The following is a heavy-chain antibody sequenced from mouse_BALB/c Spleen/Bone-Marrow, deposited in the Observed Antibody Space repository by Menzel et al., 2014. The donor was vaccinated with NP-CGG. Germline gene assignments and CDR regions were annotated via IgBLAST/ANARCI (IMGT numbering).Heavy chain of an antibody. Sequence: VQLQQSGPELVKPGASMKISCKASGYSFAGYTMNWVKQSHGKNLEWIGLINPYNGGSSYNQKFKGKATLTVDKSSSTAYMELLGLTSEDSAVYYCAREGYGSSYGFAYWGQGTLVTVSA. CDR2: INPYNGGS. CDR3: AREGYGSSYGFAY. J-gene: IGHJ3*01. D-gene: IGHD1-1*01. CDR1: GYSFAGYT. V-gene: IGHV1-18*01.